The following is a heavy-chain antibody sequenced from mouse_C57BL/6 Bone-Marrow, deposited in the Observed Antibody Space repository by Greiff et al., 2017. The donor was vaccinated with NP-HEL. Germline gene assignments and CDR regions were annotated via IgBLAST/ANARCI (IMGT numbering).Heavy chain of an antibody. CDR1: GFTFSDYG. V-gene: IGHV5-17*01. Sequence: EVMLVESGGGLVKPGGSLKLSCAASGFTFSDYGMHRVRQAPEKGLEWVAYISSGSSTIYYADTVKGRFTISRDNAKNTLFLQMTSLRSEDTAMYYCARDYGSPFAYWGQGTLVTVSA. J-gene: IGHJ3*01. CDR3: ARDYGSPFAY. CDR2: ISSGSSTI. D-gene: IGHD1-1*01.